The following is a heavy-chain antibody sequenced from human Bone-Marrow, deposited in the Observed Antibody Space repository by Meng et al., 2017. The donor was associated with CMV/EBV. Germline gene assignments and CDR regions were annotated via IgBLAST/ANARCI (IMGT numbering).Heavy chain of an antibody. CDR2: MNPNSGNT. CDR3: ATSPGWLQPTRFDY. V-gene: IGHV1-8*03. Sequence: ASVKVSCKASGYTFTGYYMHWVRQATGQGLEWMGWMNPNSGNTGYAQKLQGRVTITRNTSISTAYMELSSLRSEDTAVYYCATSPGWLQPTRFDYWGQGTLVNVAS. J-gene: IGHJ4*02. D-gene: IGHD5-24*01. CDR1: GYTFTGYY.